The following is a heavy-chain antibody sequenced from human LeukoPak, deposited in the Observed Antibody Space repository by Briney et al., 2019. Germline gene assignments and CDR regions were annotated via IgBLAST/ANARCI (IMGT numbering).Heavy chain of an antibody. CDR2: IYYSGST. V-gene: IGHV4-61*01. Sequence: PSETLSLTCTVSGGSISSSSYYWGWIRQPPGKGLEWIGYIYYSGSTNYNPSLKSRVTISVDTSKNQFSLKLSSVTAADTAVYYCARDRPEVPITFGGVIANDAFDIWGQGTMVTVSS. CDR3: ARDRPEVPITFGGVIANDAFDI. J-gene: IGHJ3*02. D-gene: IGHD3-16*02. CDR1: GGSISSSSYY.